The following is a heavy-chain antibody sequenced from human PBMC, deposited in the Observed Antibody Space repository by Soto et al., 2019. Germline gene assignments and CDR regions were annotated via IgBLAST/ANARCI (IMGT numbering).Heavy chain of an antibody. J-gene: IGHJ6*02. V-gene: IGHV3-30-3*01. CDR3: ARDRVVAVAGTTGYYYGMDV. Sequence: GGSLRLSCAASGFTFSSYAMHWVRQAPGKGLEWVAVISYDGSNKYYADSVKGRFTTSRDNSKNTLYLQMNSLRAEDTAVYYCARDRVVAVAGTTGYYYGMDVWGQGTTVTVSS. CDR2: ISYDGSNK. D-gene: IGHD6-19*01. CDR1: GFTFSSYA.